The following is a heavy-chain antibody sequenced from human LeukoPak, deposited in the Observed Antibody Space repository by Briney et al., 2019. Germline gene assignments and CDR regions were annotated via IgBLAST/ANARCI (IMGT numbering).Heavy chain of an antibody. CDR3: AKGSSADY. J-gene: IGHJ4*02. D-gene: IGHD3-22*01. CDR2: ISYDGSNK. CDR1: GFTFSSYG. Sequence: GALRLSCAASGFTFSSYGMHWVRQAPGKGLEWVAVISYDGSNKYYADSVKGRFTISRDNSKNTLYLQMNSLRAKDTAVYYCAKGSSADYWGQGTLVTVSS. V-gene: IGHV3-30*18.